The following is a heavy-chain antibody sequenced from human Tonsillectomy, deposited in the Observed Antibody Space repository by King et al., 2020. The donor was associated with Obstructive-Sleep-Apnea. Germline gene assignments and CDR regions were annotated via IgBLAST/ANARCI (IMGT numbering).Heavy chain of an antibody. V-gene: IGHV3-64D*06. CDR1: GFTFSSYA. D-gene: IGHD3-3*01. Sequence: VQLVESRGGLVQPGGSLRLSCSASGFTFSSYAMHWVRQAPGKGLEYVSAISSNGGSKYYADSVKGRFTISRDNSKKTLYLQMSSLRAEDTAVYYCATYYDFWSGYYFFDYWGQGTLVTVSS. CDR3: ATYYDFWSGYYFFDY. CDR2: ISSNGGSK. J-gene: IGHJ4*02.